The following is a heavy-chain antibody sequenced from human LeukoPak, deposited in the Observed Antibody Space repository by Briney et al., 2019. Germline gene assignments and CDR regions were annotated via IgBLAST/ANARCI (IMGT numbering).Heavy chain of an antibody. CDR3: AREHGSGGKGIDI. D-gene: IGHD3-10*01. J-gene: IGHJ3*02. CDR1: GDTFNYHS. CDR2: IIPHVGSP. V-gene: IGHV1-69*01. Sequence: SVTVSYTTSGDTFNYHSISWVRQAPGQGLQWLGGIIPHVGSPRYSERFQDRITITADESTTTAYLDLSRLRSDDTAVYYCAREHGSGGKGIDIWGQGTMVTVSS.